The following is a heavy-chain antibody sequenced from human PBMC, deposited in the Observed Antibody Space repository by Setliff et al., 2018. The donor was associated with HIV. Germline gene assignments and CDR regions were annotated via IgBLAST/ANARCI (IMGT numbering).Heavy chain of an antibody. D-gene: IGHD6-19*01. J-gene: IGHJ6*02. V-gene: IGHV1-18*01. CDR2: ISPNFGHT. Sequence: ASVNVSCKTSGYTFTNFGISWVRQAPGHGLEWMGWISPNFGHTNYAQNFHGRITLTVDTSTSRAYMELRSLRSDDTAVYFCARLGSGWSDSYYYAMDVWGQGTTVTVSS. CDR1: GYTFTNFG. CDR3: ARLGSGWSDSYYYAMDV.